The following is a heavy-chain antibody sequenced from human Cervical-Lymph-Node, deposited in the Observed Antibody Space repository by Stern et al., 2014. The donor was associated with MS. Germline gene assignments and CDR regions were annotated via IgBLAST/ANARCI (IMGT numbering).Heavy chain of an antibody. J-gene: IGHJ4*02. Sequence: VQLLESGGGVVQPGRSLRLSCAASGFTFSSYGMHWVRQAPGKGLEWVAVISYDGSNKYYADSVKGRFTISIDNSKNTLYLQMNSLRAEDTAVYYCATEQLPNSQEYYFDYWGQGTLVTVSS. CDR1: GFTFSSYG. CDR3: ATEQLPNSQEYYFDY. D-gene: IGHD6-13*01. V-gene: IGHV3-30*03. CDR2: ISYDGSNK.